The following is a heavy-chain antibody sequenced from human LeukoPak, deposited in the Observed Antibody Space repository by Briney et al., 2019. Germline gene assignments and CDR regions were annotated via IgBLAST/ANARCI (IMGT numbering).Heavy chain of an antibody. CDR2: ISGSGGST. CDR1: GFTFRSYA. CDR3: ARVSRGVVYFDY. V-gene: IGHV3-23*01. D-gene: IGHD3-3*01. Sequence: GGSLRLSYAASGFTFRSYAMSWVRQAPGKGLEWVSAISGSGGSTYYADSVKGRFTISRDNSKNTLYLKMNSLRAEDTAVYYCARVSRGVVYFDYWGQGTLVTVSS. J-gene: IGHJ4*02.